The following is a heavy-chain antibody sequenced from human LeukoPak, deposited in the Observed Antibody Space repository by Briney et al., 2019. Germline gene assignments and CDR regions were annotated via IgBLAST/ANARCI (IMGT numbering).Heavy chain of an antibody. CDR3: ARLGDSSGYYYGIYYYYYGMDV. CDR2: IYHSGST. J-gene: IGHJ6*02. D-gene: IGHD3-22*01. CDR1: GGSISSGGYS. V-gene: IGHV4-30-2*01. Sequence: PSETLSLTCAVSGGSISSGGYSWSWIRQPPGKGLEWIGYIYHSGSTNYNPSLKSRVTISVDTSKNQFSLKLSSVTAADTAVYYCARLGDSSGYYYGIYYYYYGMDVWGQGTTVTVSS.